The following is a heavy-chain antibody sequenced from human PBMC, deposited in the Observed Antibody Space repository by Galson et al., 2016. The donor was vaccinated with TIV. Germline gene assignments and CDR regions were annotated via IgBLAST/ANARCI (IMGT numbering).Heavy chain of an antibody. CDR1: GLSFSNSR. Sequence: SLRLSCAASGLSFSNSRMNWVRQTPGKGLEWVSYISISSSTISCADSVKGRFTVSRDNAKNSLYLQMNSLRAEDTAVYYCARAGHCSRTSCYGSMDVWGQGTTVTVSS. CDR3: ARAGHCSRTSCYGSMDV. J-gene: IGHJ6*02. V-gene: IGHV3-48*04. D-gene: IGHD2-2*01. CDR2: ISISSSTI.